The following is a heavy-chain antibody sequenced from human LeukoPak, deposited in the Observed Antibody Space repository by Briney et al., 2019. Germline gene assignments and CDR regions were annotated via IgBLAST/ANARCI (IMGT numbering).Heavy chain of an antibody. CDR3: ARVGLLNAAADRIAADLDY. V-gene: IGHV1-18*01. CDR2: ISAYNGNT. D-gene: IGHD6-6*01. J-gene: IGHJ4*02. CDR1: GYTLTSYG. Sequence: GASVKVSCKASGYTLTSYGISWVRQAPGQGLEWMGWISAYNGNTNYAQKLQGRVTMTTDTSTSTAYMELRSLRSDDTAVYYCARVGLLNAAADRIAADLDYWGQGTLVTVSS.